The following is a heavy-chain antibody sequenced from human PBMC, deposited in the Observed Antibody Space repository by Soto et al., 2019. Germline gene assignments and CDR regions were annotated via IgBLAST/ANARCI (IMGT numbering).Heavy chain of an antibody. V-gene: IGHV4-39*07. D-gene: IGHD4-17*01. J-gene: IGHJ3*02. CDR1: GGSISSSSYY. CDR2: IYYSGST. Sequence: SETLSLTCTVSGGSISSSSYYWGWIRQPPGKGLEWIGSIYYSGSTYYNPSLKSRVTISVDTSKNQFSLKLSSVTAADTAVYYCARYDYGDLDAFDIWGQGTMVPVSS. CDR3: ARYDYGDLDAFDI.